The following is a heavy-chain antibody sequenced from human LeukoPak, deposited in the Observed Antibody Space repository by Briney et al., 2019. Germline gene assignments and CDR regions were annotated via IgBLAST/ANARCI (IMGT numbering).Heavy chain of an antibody. V-gene: IGHV1-2*02. CDR1: GYTFTGYY. Sequence: ASVKVSCKASGYTFTGYYMHWVRQAPGQGLEWMGWINPNSGGTNYAQKFQGRVTMTRDMSTSTVYMELSSLRSEDTAVYYCAREISGSGSGSFDYWGQGTLVTVSS. J-gene: IGHJ4*02. D-gene: IGHD3-10*01. CDR2: INPNSGGT. CDR3: AREISGSGSGSFDY.